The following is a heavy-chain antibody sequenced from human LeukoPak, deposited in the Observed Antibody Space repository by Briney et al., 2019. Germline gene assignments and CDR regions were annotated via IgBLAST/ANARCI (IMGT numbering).Heavy chain of an antibody. V-gene: IGHV1-24*01. D-gene: IGHD5-18*01. CDR2: FDPEDGET. Sequence: ASVKVSCKVSGYTLTELSMHWVRQAPGKGLEWMGGFDPEDGETIYAQKFQGRVTMTEDTSTDTAYMELSRLRSDDTAVYYCARDLGAMVTCCGMDVWGQGTTVTVSS. CDR3: ARDLGAMVTCCGMDV. CDR1: GYTLTELS. J-gene: IGHJ6*02.